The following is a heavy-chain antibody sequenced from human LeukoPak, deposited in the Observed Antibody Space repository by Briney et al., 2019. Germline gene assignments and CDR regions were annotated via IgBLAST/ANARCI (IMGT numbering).Heavy chain of an antibody. J-gene: IGHJ4*02. V-gene: IGHV3-33*01. Sequence: GGSLTLSCAASGFTFSNHGMHWVRQAPGKGLEWVAVVWYDRDKKNYADSVKGRFTICRDNSKNTLYLQMNGLRDEDTAVYYCVRDGEGNNYGWVYWGQGALVSVCS. D-gene: IGHD5-18*01. CDR3: VRDGEGNNYGWVY. CDR1: GFTFSNHG. CDR2: VWYDRDKK.